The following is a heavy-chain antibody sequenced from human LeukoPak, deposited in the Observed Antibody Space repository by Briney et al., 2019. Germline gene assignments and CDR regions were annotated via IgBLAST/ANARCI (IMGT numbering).Heavy chain of an antibody. V-gene: IGHV3-11*04. Sequence: KTGGSLRLSCAASGFTFSDYYMSWIRQAPGKGLEWVSYISSSGSTIYYADSVKGRFTISRDNAKNSLYLQMNSLRAEDTAVYYCARDSQVTPLDAFDIWGQGTMVTVSS. CDR2: ISSSGSTI. CDR1: GFTFSDYY. J-gene: IGHJ3*02. D-gene: IGHD4-23*01. CDR3: ARDSQVTPLDAFDI.